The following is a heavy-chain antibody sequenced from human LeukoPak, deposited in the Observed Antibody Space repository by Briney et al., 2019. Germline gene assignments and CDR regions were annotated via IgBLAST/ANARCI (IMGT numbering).Heavy chain of an antibody. CDR3: ARDQEAFDY. J-gene: IGHJ4*02. Sequence: ASVKVSCKASGYSFTSNYIHWVRQAPGQGLEWMGMIYPRDGSTSYAQKFQGRVTVTGDTSTSTVHMELSGLRSEDTAVYYCARDQEAFDYWGQGALVTVSS. CDR1: GYSFTSNY. V-gene: IGHV1-46*01. CDR2: IYPRDGST.